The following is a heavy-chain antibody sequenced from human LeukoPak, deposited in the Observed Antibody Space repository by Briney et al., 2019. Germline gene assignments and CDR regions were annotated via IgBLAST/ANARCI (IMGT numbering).Heavy chain of an antibody. Sequence: SETLSLTCTVSGDSISSGDYYWGWIRQPPGKGLEWIGNIYYSGSTYYNPSLESRATMSLDTSKNQFSLKLSSVTAADTAVYYCARDENGYVWGSFRAWGQGTLVTVSS. V-gene: IGHV4-39*07. CDR1: GDSISSGDYY. D-gene: IGHD3-16*02. CDR3: ARDENGYVWGSFRA. J-gene: IGHJ5*02. CDR2: IYYSGST.